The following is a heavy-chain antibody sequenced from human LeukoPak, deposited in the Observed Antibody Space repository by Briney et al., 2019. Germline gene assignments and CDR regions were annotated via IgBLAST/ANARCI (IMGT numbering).Heavy chain of an antibody. CDR2: ISGSGGIT. V-gene: IGHV3-23*01. CDR1: GFTFSSYA. CDR3: AKVDRLYSSSATLDY. J-gene: IGHJ4*02. Sequence: GGSLRLSCAASGFTFSSYAMSWVRQAPGKGLEWVSGISGSGGITYYADSVKGRFTLSRDNSNNTLYLQMNSLRADDTAVYYCAKVDRLYSSSATLDYRGQGTLVTVSS. D-gene: IGHD6-6*01.